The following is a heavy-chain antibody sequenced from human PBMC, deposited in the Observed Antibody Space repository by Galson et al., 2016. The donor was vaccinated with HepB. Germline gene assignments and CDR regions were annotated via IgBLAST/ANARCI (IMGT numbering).Heavy chain of an antibody. Sequence: SLRLSCAASGFIFDNYAMTWVRQAPGRGLEWLASINGRGGRAFYADSVNGRFTISRDRSNNTLFLQMITLRAEDTAVYYCAKELAAEVLGLESWGQGTLVTVSS. J-gene: IGHJ4*02. CDR2: INGRGGRA. CDR1: GFIFDNYA. V-gene: IGHV3-23*01. CDR3: AKELAAEVLGLES. D-gene: IGHD6-13*01.